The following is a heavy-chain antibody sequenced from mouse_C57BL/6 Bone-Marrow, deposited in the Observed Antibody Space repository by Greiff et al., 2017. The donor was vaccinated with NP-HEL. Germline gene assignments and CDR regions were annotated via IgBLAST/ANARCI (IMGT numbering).Heavy chain of an antibody. CDR3: ARGGYYGSTWFAY. J-gene: IGHJ3*01. Sequence: VQLQQSGAELARPGASVKLSCKASGHTFTSYGISWVKQRTGQGLEWIGEIYPRSGNTYYNEKFKGKATLTADKSSSTAYMELRSLTSEDSAVYFCARGGYYGSTWFAYWGQGTLVTVSA. D-gene: IGHD1-1*01. CDR2: IYPRSGNT. V-gene: IGHV1-81*01. CDR1: GHTFTSYG.